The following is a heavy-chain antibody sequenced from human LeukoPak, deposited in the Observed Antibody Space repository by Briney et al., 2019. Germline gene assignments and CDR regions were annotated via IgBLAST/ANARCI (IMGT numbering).Heavy chain of an antibody. CDR2: MNPNSGNT. V-gene: IGHV1-8*02. Sequence: ASVKVSCKASGGTCSSYAISWVRQATGQGLEWMGWMNPNSGNTGYAQKFQGRVTMTRNTSISTAYMELSSLRSEDTAVYYCARGPKPVDTAMVTIDYWGQGTLVTVSS. D-gene: IGHD5-18*01. CDR3: ARGPKPVDTAMVTIDY. J-gene: IGHJ4*02. CDR1: GGTCSSYA.